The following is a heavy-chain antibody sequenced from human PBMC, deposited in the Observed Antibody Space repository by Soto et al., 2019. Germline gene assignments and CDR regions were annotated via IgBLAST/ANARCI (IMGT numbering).Heavy chain of an antibody. J-gene: IGHJ4*02. D-gene: IGHD5-18*01. CDR2: FSYDGSNK. V-gene: IGHV3-30*14. CDR3: ARDPGRRWLAYYFDY. Sequence: QVQLVESGGGVVQPGRSLRLSCAASGFTFNSYAMHWVRQAPGKGLEWVAVFSYDGSNKYYADSVKGRFTISRDNSKNTLYLQMNSLRAEDTAVYYCARDPGRRWLAYYFDYWGQGTLVTVSS. CDR1: GFTFNSYA.